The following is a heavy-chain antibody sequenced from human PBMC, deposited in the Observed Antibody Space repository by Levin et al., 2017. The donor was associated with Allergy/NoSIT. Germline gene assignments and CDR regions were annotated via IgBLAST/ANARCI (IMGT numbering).Heavy chain of an antibody. V-gene: IGHV4-59*01. CDR3: ARASRRDYGGITSFDY. J-gene: IGHJ4*02. Sequence: SETLSLTCTVSGDSISEYHWSWIRQPPGKGLEWIGYIYNNGGTNYNPSLRSRLIVSVDTSKNQVSMKLRSVTPADTAVYYCARASRRDYGGITSFDYWGQGTLVTVSS. CDR1: GDSISEYH. CDR2: IYNNGGT. D-gene: IGHD4-23*01.